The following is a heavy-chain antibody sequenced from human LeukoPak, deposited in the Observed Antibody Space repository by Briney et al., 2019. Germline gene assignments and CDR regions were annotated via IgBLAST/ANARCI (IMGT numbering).Heavy chain of an antibody. D-gene: IGHD7-27*01. CDR3: GRNRLGKALDI. J-gene: IGHJ3*02. CDR1: GYTFTDYL. Sequence: GASVKVSGKASGYTFTDYLIHWVGQDPGQGLEWMGWIGPKSGDTSYSQKFQGRVTVTRDTSISTAYMDLSRLRFDDTAVYYCGRNRLGKALDIWGQGTMVTVSS. V-gene: IGHV1-2*02. CDR2: IGPKSGDT.